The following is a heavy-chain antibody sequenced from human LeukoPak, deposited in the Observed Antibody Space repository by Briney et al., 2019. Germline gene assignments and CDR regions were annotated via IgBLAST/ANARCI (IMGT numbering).Heavy chain of an antibody. CDR3: ARAYCGGDCYSDY. J-gene: IGHJ4*02. Sequence: GGSLRLSCAASGFTFSSYGMHWVRQAPGKGLEWVAVIWYDGSNKYYADFVKGRFTISRDNSKNTLYLQMNSLRAEDTAVYYCARAYCGGDCYSDYWGQGTLVTVSS. CDR1: GFTFSSYG. V-gene: IGHV3-33*01. CDR2: IWYDGSNK. D-gene: IGHD2-21*02.